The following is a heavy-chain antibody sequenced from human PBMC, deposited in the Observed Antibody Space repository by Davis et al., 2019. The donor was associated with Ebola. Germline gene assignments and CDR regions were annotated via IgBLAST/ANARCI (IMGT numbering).Heavy chain of an antibody. CDR2: ISGSGGTI. CDR3: AKGENYGYCGGDCYLNY. V-gene: IGHV3-23*01. J-gene: IGHJ4*02. Sequence: GESLKISCAASGFSFSTYVMTWVRQAPGKGLEWVSAISGSGGTIYYADSVQGRFTTSRDSSKNTLYLQMNSLGAEDTAVYFCAKGENYGYCGGDCYLNYWGQGTLVTVSS. D-gene: IGHD2-21*02. CDR1: GFSFSTYV.